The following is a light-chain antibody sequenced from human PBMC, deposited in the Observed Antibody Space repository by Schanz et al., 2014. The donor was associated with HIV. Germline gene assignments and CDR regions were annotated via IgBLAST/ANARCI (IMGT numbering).Light chain of an antibody. CDR1: SSDVGYYND. CDR3: SSYAGSRPLV. CDR2: EVN. J-gene: IGLJ2*01. Sequence: QSALTQPPSASGSPGQSVTISCTGTSSDVGYYNDVSWYQQHPDKAPKLLIYEVNRRPSGVPDRFSGSKSGSTASLTVSGLQAEDEADYYCSSYAGSRPLVFGGGTKLTVL. V-gene: IGLV2-8*01.